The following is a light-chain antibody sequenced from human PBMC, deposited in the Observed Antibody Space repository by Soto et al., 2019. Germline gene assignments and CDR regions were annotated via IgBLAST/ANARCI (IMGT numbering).Light chain of an antibody. J-gene: IGLJ1*01. CDR3: YSYTTSSTYV. Sequence: QSALTQPASVSGSPGQSITISCTGTSSDVGGYNYVSWYQQHPAKVPKLMIYHVSNRPSGVSDRFSGSKSGNTASLTISGLQAEDEGDYYCYSYTTSSTYVFGTGTKVPS. CDR2: HVS. V-gene: IGLV2-14*01. CDR1: SSDVGGYNY.